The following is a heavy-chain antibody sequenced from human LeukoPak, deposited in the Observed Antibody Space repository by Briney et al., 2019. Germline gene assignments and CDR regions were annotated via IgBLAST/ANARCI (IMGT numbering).Heavy chain of an antibody. J-gene: IGHJ4*02. CDR2: INHSGST. CDR1: GGSFSGYY. V-gene: IGHV4-34*01. D-gene: IGHD6-19*01. CDR3: ARRAARPPKYSSGCYGV. Sequence: SETLSRTCAVYGGSFSGYYWTWIRQPPGKGLEWIGEINHSGSTNYNPSLKSRVTISVDTSKNQFSLKLSSVTAADTAVYYCARRAARPPKYSSGCYGVWGQGTLVTVSS.